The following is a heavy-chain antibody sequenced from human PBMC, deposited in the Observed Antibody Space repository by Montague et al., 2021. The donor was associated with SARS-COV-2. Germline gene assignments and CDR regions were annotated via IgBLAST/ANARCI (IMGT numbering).Heavy chain of an antibody. V-gene: IGHV3-7*01. J-gene: IGHJ6*02. D-gene: IGHD4-23*01. Sequence: SLRLSCAASGFTFSNIWMSWVRQAPGKGLEWVANIKPDESEKNYVDSVKGRFSISRDNAKNSLYPQMDNLRAEDTAIYYCAKNGGAHGLDVWGQGTSVSVSS. CDR3: AKNGGAHGLDV. CDR1: GFTFSNIW. CDR2: IKPDESEK.